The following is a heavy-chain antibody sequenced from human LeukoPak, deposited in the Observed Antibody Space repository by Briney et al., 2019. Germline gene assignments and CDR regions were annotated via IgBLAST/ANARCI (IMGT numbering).Heavy chain of an antibody. J-gene: IGHJ4*02. CDR1: GFTFSSYA. CDR2: ISGCGDIT. D-gene: IGHD2-21*01. CDR3: TKDLAFCGGDCYSGADN. Sequence: GGSLRLSCAASGFTFSSYAMNWVRQAPGKGLEWVSAISGCGDITYYTDSVKGRFTISRDTSRSTLYLQMSSLRAEDTAVYYCTKDLAFCGGDCYSGADNWGQGALVTVSS. V-gene: IGHV3-23*01.